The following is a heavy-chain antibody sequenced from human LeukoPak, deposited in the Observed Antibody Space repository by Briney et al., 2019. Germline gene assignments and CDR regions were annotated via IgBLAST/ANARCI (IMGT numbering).Heavy chain of an antibody. V-gene: IGHV1-8*01. CDR2: MNPNSGNT. CDR1: GYTFTSYD. J-gene: IGHJ4*02. Sequence: ASVKVSCKASGYTFTSYDINWVRQATGQGLEWMGWMNPNSGNTGYAQKFQGRITMTRDTSISTAYMELSSLTSEDTAVYYCARIAAAGNRRLNYWGQGTLVTVSS. CDR3: ARIAAAGNRRLNY. D-gene: IGHD6-13*01.